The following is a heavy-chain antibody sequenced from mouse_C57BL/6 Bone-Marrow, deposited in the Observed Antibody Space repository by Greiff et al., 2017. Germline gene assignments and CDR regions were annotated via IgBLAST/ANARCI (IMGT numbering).Heavy chain of an antibody. V-gene: IGHV1-81*01. J-gene: IGHJ3*01. CDR3: ARRGDLLWYPWFAY. D-gene: IGHD2-1*01. CDR1: GYTFTSYG. Sequence: QVQLQQSGAELARPGASVKLSCKASGYTFTSYGISWVKQRTGQGLEWIGEIYPRSGNTYYNEKFKGKSTLTADKSSSTAYMELRSLTSDDTAVYFSARRGDLLWYPWFAYWGQGTLVTVSA. CDR2: IYPRSGNT.